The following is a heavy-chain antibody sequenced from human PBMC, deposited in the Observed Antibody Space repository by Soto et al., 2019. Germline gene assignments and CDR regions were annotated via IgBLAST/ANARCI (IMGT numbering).Heavy chain of an antibody. CDR2: VSSNGGST. J-gene: IGHJ4*02. V-gene: IGHV3-64D*06. Sequence: LRLSCSVFGFAFSNYAMHWVRQAPGKGLQYVSSVSSNGGSTYYADSVKGRFTISRDNSKNTLYLQMSSLRLEDTAVYYCVKDRYVDYWGQGSLVTVSS. CDR1: GFAFSNYA. CDR3: VKDRYVDY.